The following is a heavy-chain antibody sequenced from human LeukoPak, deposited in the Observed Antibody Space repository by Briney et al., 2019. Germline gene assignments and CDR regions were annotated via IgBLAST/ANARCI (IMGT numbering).Heavy chain of an antibody. CDR1: GYTFTGYY. V-gene: IGHV1-2*02. D-gene: IGHD6-19*01. J-gene: IGHJ5*02. Sequence: ASVKVSCKASGYTFTGYYMHWVRQAPGQGLEWMGWINPDSGGTNYAQKFQGRVTMTRDTSISTAYMEPSRLRSDDTAVYYCARSCCSGWYTASGQGTLVTVSS. CDR3: ARSCCSGWYTA. CDR2: INPDSGGT.